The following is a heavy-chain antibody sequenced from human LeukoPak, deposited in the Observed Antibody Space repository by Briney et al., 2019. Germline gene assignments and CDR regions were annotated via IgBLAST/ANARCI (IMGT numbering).Heavy chain of an antibody. CDR3: ARHRGSGYPYFDY. D-gene: IGHD3-22*01. Sequence: PSETLSLTCTVSGGSINNYYWSWIRQPPGKGLEWIGYIYYSGSTNYNPSLKSRVTISVDTSKNQFSLKMSSLIAADTAVYYCARHRGSGYPYFDYWGQGTLVTVSS. CDR1: GGSINNYY. CDR2: IYYSGST. J-gene: IGHJ4*02. V-gene: IGHV4-59*01.